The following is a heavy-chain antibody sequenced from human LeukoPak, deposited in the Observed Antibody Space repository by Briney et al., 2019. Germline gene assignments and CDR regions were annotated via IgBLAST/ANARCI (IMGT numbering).Heavy chain of an antibody. D-gene: IGHD3-16*01. CDR1: GFTVSSNY. CDR3: ARELSAGNDRATGERNAFDI. J-gene: IGHJ3*02. Sequence: GGSLRLSCAASGFTVSSNYMSWVCQAPGKGLEWVPVIYSGGSTYYADSVKGRFTISRDNSKNTLYLQMNSLRAEDTAVYYCARELSAGNDRATGERNAFDIWGQGTMVTVSS. V-gene: IGHV3-53*01. CDR2: IYSGGST.